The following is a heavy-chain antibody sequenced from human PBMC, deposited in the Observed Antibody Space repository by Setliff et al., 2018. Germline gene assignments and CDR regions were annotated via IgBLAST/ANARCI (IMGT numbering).Heavy chain of an antibody. J-gene: IGHJ4*02. CDR2: INPNSGGT. CDR1: GGTFSSYA. D-gene: IGHD5-12*01. Sequence: ASVKVSCKASGGTFSSYAISWVRQAPGQGLEWMGGINPNSGGTNYAQKFQGWVTMTRDTSISTAYMELSSLRSEDTAVYYCARGRGKDGYNSYYWGQGTLVTVSS. CDR3: ARGRGKDGYNSYY. V-gene: IGHV1-2*04.